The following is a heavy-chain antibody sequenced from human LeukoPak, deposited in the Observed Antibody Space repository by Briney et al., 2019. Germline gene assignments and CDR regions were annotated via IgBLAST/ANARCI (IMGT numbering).Heavy chain of an antibody. D-gene: IGHD3-9*01. Sequence: GGSLRLSCAASGFTFSNYSLHWVRQAPGKGLEWVAVISYDGNNKYYADSVKGRFTISRDSSKNTLYLQMNSLRAEDTAVYYCARDRGADILTAYSSGDYWGQGTLVTVSS. CDR2: ISYDGNNK. V-gene: IGHV3-30-3*01. CDR1: GFTFSNYS. CDR3: ARDRGADILTAYSSGDY. J-gene: IGHJ4*02.